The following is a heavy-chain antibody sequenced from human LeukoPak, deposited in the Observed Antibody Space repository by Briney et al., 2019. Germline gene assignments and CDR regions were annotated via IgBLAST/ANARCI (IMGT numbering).Heavy chain of an antibody. CDR1: GFTFSSYT. Sequence: GRSLRLSCAASGFTFSSYTMNWVRQAPGKGLEWVSSISGNTYIYYAGSLKGRFTISRDNAKNSLYLQMNSLRAEDTAVYYCARDRGLGIAARPGDAFDMWGQGTMVTVSS. D-gene: IGHD6-6*01. CDR3: ARDRGLGIAARPGDAFDM. V-gene: IGHV3-21*01. J-gene: IGHJ3*02. CDR2: ISGNTYI.